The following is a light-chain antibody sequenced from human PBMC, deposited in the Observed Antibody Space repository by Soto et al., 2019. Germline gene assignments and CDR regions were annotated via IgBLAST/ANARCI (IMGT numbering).Light chain of an antibody. CDR1: QSVTSRQ. CDR2: DAS. CDR3: QQRTSWPGLS. V-gene: IGKV3-11*01. Sequence: EIVLTQSPGPLSFSPGERGRLSRRASQSVTSRQLAWYQQKPGQPPRFLIYDASYRVTGIPARFSGSGSGTNFTLTISSLEPDDFAVYYCQQRTSWPGLSFGQGTRLEIK. J-gene: IGKJ5*01.